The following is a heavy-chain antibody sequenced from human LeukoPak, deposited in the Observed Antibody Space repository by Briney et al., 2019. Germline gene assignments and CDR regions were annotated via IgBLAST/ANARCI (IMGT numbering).Heavy chain of an antibody. CDR1: GYTFTSYD. CDR2: MNPNSGNT. D-gene: IGHD6-6*01. CDR3: ARGLPRIAASAGNNWFDP. Sequence: ASVKVSCKASGYTFTSYDINWVRQATGQGLEWMGWMNPNSGNTGYAQKFQGRVTMTRNTSISTAYMELSSLRSEDTAVYYCARGLPRIAASAGNNWFDPWGQGTLVTVSS. V-gene: IGHV1-8*01. J-gene: IGHJ5*02.